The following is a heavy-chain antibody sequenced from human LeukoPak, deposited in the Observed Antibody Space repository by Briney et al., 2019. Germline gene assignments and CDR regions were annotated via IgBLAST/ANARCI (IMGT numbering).Heavy chain of an antibody. CDR1: GGTFSSYA. V-gene: IGHV1-69*13. D-gene: IGHD3-22*01. CDR3: ARDRGYYDSSGYEN. J-gene: IGHJ4*02. CDR2: IIPIFGTA. Sequence: ASVKVSCKASGGTFSSYAISWVRQAPGQGLEWMGGIIPIFGTANYAQKFQGRVTITADESTSTAYMELSSLRSEDTAVYYCARDRGYYDSSGYENWGQGTLVTVSS.